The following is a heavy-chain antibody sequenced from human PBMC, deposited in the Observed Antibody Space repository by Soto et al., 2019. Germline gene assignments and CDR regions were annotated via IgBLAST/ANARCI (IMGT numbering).Heavy chain of an antibody. Sequence: SETLSLTCAVYGGSFSGYYWSWIRQPPGKGLEWIGEINHSGSTNYNPSLKSRVTISVDTSKNQFSLKLSSVTAADTAVYYCARVGIVVPAAIAFDYWGQGTLVTVSS. J-gene: IGHJ4*02. CDR3: ARVGIVVPAAIAFDY. CDR2: INHSGST. D-gene: IGHD2-2*01. CDR1: GGSFSGYY. V-gene: IGHV4-34*01.